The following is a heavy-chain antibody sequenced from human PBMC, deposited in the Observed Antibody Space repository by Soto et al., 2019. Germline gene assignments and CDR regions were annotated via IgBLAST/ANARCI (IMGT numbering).Heavy chain of an antibody. CDR1: GSAFTRHG. J-gene: IGHJ6*02. Sequence: ASVKVSCKASGSAFTRHGISWVRQAPGQGLEWVGWISPYTGNTKYVQKFQGRVTMTTDTSTNTAYMELRSLRSDDTAVYYCAADSSGSTADYYYYYGMDVWGQGTTVTRLL. CDR2: ISPYTGNT. CDR3: AADSSGSTADYYYYYGMDV. D-gene: IGHD3-22*01. V-gene: IGHV1-18*01.